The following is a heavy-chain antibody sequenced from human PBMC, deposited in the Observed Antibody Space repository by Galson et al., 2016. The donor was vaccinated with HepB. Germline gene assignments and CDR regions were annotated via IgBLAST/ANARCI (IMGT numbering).Heavy chain of an antibody. CDR3: ARRAGVAPGVFDY. Sequence: SETLSLTCAVSSGSISSNNWWSWVRQPPGKGLEWIGEIFHFGSTNYNPSLRSRATISVDKSKNQFSLNLTSVTAADTATYHCARRAGVAPGVFDYWGQGTLVTVSS. J-gene: IGHJ4*02. D-gene: IGHD7-27*01. V-gene: IGHV4-4*02. CDR2: IFHFGST. CDR1: SGSISSNNW.